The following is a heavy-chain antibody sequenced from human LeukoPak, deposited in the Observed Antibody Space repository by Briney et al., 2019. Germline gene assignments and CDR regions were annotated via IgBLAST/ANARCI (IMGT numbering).Heavy chain of an antibody. CDR1: GFTFSSYA. D-gene: IGHD3-22*01. Sequence: GRSLRLSCAASGFTFSSYAMHWVRQAPGKGLEWVAVISYDGSNKYYADSVKGRFTISRDNSKNTLYLQMNSLRAEDAAVYYCAKDLSDSSGYYYYYYGMDVWGQGTTVTVSS. V-gene: IGHV3-30*04. CDR2: ISYDGSNK. J-gene: IGHJ6*02. CDR3: AKDLSDSSGYYYYYYGMDV.